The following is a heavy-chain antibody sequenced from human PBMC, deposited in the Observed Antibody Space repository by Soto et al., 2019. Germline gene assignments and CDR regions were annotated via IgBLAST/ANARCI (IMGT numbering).Heavy chain of an antibody. J-gene: IGHJ5*02. CDR1: GYTFTSYG. CDR3: ARGRYCSGGSCNRNWFDP. D-gene: IGHD2-15*01. CDR2: ISAYNGNT. Sequence: ASVKVSCKASGYTFTSYGISWVRQAPGQGLEWMGWISAYNGNTNYAQKLQGRVTMTTDTSTSTAYMELGSLRSDDTAVYYCARGRYCSGGSCNRNWFDPWGQGTLVTVSS. V-gene: IGHV1-18*01.